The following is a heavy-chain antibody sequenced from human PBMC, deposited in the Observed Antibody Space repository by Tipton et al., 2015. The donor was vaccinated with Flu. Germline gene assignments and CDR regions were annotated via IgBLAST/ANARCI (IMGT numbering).Heavy chain of an antibody. V-gene: IGHV3-33*01. CDR2: IWYDGSNI. J-gene: IGHJ6*02. CDR3: ARDEGVVNYYFGMDV. Sequence: SLRLSCKVSGFDFSVYGMHWVRQAPGKGLEWVAVIWYDGSNIHYGDSVKGRFTVSRDNSRNTLYLQMNGLRAEDTAVYYCARDEGVVNYYFGMDVWGQGTLVTVSS. CDR1: GFDFSVYG.